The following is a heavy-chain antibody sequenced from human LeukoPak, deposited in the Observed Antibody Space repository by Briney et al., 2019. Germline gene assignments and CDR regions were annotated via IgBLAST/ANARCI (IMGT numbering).Heavy chain of an antibody. V-gene: IGHV4-34*01. CDR3: ARDDRPEGIAVAYFDY. J-gene: IGHJ4*02. Sequence: SETLSLTCAVYGGSLSGYYWSWIRQPPGKGLEWIGEINHSGSTNYNPSLKSRVTISVDTSKNQFSLKLSSVTAADTAVYYCARDDRPEGIAVAYFDYWGQGTLVTVSS. CDR1: GGSLSGYY. CDR2: INHSGST. D-gene: IGHD6-19*01.